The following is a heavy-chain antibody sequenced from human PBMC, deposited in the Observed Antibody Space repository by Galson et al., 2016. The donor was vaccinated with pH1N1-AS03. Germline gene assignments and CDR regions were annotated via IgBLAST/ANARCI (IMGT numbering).Heavy chain of an antibody. V-gene: IGHV1-69*04. Sequence: SVKVSCKASGGSFSDFGLNWVRQAPGQGLEWMGRIIPISGMTDYAKKFQDRVTIIADKSATTAYMEVSSLRSEDTAVYFCARDLSGEYVGNNGRFDVTEAFEIWGQGTKVTVSS. CDR2: IIPISGMT. J-gene: IGHJ3*02. D-gene: IGHD2-8*01. CDR3: ARDLSGEYVGNNGRFDVTEAFEI. CDR1: GGSFSDFG.